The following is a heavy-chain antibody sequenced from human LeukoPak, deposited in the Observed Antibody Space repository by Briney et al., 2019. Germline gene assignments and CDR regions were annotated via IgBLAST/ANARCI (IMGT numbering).Heavy chain of an antibody. J-gene: IGHJ4*02. CDR1: EVSFSNYW. D-gene: IGHD6-19*01. CDR2: IKSDGSTT. Sequence: PRGSPRLSCAASEVSFSNYWMHWVRQAPGKGLVWVSRIKSDGSTTTYADSVKGRFTISRDNAKNTLYLQMNSLRVEDTAVYYCARRGAVAGAFDSWGQGTLVTVSS. V-gene: IGHV3-74*01. CDR3: ARRGAVAGAFDS.